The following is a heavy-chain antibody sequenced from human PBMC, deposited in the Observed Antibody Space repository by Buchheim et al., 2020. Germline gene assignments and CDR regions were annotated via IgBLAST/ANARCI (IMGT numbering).Heavy chain of an antibody. CDR2: ISVSSSDTI. V-gene: IGHV3-48*03. CDR3: ARHDYGDFEGGSFDY. CDR1: GFTFSSYE. J-gene: IGHJ4*02. Sequence: EVQLVESGGGLVQPGGSLRLSCAASGFTFSSYEMNWVRQAPGKGLEWVSYISVSSSDTIYYADSVKGRFTISRDNPKNSLYLQMNSLRAEDTAVYYCARHDYGDFEGGSFDYWGQGTL. D-gene: IGHD4-17*01.